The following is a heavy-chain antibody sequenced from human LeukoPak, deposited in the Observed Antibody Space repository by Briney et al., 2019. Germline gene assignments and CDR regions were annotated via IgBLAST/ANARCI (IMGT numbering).Heavy chain of an antibody. Sequence: ASVKVSCKASGYTFTGYYMHWVRQAPGQGIEWMGWINPNSGGTNYAQKFQGWVTMTRDTSISTAYMELSRLRSDDTAVYYCARSMVRGAVPYYGMDVWGKGTTVTVSS. CDR2: INPNSGGT. CDR3: ARSMVRGAVPYYGMDV. CDR1: GYTFTGYY. V-gene: IGHV1-2*04. J-gene: IGHJ6*04. D-gene: IGHD3-10*01.